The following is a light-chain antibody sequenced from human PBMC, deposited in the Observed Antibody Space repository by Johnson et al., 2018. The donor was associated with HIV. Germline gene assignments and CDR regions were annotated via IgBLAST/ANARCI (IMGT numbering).Light chain of an antibody. CDR2: DNN. CDR1: SSNIGNNY. Sequence: QSALTQPPSVSAAPGQKVTISCSGSSSNIGNNYVSWYQQLPGTAPKLLIYDNNKRPSGIPDRFSGSKSGTSATLGITGLRPGDEADYYCGTWDSSLSAGYVFGTGTKVTVL. J-gene: IGLJ1*01. V-gene: IGLV1-51*01. CDR3: GTWDSSLSAGYV.